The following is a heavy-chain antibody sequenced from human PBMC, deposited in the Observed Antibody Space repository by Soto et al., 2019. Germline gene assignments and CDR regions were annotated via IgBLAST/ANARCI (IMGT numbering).Heavy chain of an antibody. J-gene: IGHJ4*02. V-gene: IGHV4-34*01. CDR1: GGSFSAYY. CDR3: ARVRGEYADYHFDY. Sequence: QVQLQQWGAGLLKPPETLSLTCAAFGGSFSAYYWTWVRQPPGKGLEWMGEINHSGSTNYNPSLKRRVTISVDTSKNQFSLRLSSVTAADTAVYYCARVRGEYADYHFDYWGQGTLVTVSS. CDR2: INHSGST. D-gene: IGHD4-17*01.